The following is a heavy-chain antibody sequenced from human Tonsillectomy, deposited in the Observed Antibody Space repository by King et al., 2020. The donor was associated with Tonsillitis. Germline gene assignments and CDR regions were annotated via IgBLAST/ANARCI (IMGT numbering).Heavy chain of an antibody. CDR3: ARDRSGYDILTGYYSGGMDV. CDR2: IYYSGST. J-gene: IGHJ6*02. CDR1: GGSISSGGYY. D-gene: IGHD3-9*01. Sequence: QLQESGPGLVKPSQTLSLTCTVSGGSISSGGYYWSWIRQHPGKGLEWIGYIYYSGSTYYNPSLKGRVTISVDTSKNQFSLKLSSVTAADTAVYYCARDRSGYDILTGYYSGGMDVWGQGTTVTVSS. V-gene: IGHV4-31*03.